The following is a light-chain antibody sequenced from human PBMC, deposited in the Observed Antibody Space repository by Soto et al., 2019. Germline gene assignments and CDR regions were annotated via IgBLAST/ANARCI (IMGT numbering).Light chain of an antibody. J-gene: IGKJ1*01. V-gene: IGKV3D-20*02. CDR3: QQLTDWPPQWT. CDR1: QSVSSSY. CDR2: GAS. Sequence: EIVLTQSPVTLSLSPGERATLSCRASQSVSSSYLAWYQQKPGQARRLLIYGASSRATGIPARFSGSGSGTDFTLTISSLEPEDFAVYYCQQLTDWPPQWTFGQGTKVDIK.